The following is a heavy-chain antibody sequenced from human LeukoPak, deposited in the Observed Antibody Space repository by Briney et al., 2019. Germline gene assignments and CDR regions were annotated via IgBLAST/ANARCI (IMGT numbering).Heavy chain of an antibody. CDR1: GLTFSTSP. CDR3: ARKTPYNYHYDD. CDR2: TSGTTGAT. Sequence: GGSLRLSCAASGLTFSTSPMNWIRQAPGKGLEWVSTSGTTGATYSADSVNGRLTISRDNSKNTLYLQMMSLRAEDTALYYCARKTPYNYHYDDWGQGTPVTVSS. J-gene: IGHJ4*01. V-gene: IGHV3-23*01. D-gene: IGHD3-22*01.